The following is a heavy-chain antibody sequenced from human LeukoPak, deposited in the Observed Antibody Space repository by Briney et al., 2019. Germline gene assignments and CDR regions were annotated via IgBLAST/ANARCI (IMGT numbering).Heavy chain of an antibody. V-gene: IGHV3-48*01. CDR3: ARGCGPSCQTASDY. D-gene: IGHD2-2*01. J-gene: IGHJ4*02. Sequence: SVKGRFTISRDNAKNSLYLQMNSLRAEDTAVYYCARGCGPSCQTASDYWGQGTLVTVSS.